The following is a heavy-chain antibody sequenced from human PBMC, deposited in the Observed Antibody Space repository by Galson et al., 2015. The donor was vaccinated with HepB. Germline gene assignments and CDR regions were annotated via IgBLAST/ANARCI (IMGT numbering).Heavy chain of an antibody. Sequence: SVKVSCKASGYTVTYGMTWVRQAPGQGLECMGWISGYNGYTKYAEKFQGRVTMTTDTSTNTAYMELRSLTSDDSAVYYCARGRTTVWSFDFWGQGTLVTVSS. V-gene: IGHV1-18*01. D-gene: IGHD2-2*01. J-gene: IGHJ4*02. CDR1: GYTVTYG. CDR3: ARGRTTVWSFDF. CDR2: ISGYNGYT.